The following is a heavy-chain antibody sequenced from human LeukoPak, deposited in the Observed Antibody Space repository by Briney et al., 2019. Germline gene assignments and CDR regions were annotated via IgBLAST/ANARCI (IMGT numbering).Heavy chain of an antibody. CDR2: IIPIFGTA. CDR1: GGTFISYA. J-gene: IGHJ6*03. CDR3: ARERGTDGYNYYYYMDV. D-gene: IGHD5-24*01. V-gene: IGHV1-69*05. Sequence: SVKVSCKASGGTFISYAISWVRQAPGQGLEWMGGIIPIFGTANYAQKFQGRVTITTDESTSTAYMELSSLRSEDTAVYYCARERGTDGYNYYYYMDVWGKGTTVTVSS.